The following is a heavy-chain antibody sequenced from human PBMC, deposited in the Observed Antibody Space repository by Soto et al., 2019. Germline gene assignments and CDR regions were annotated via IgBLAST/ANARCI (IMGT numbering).Heavy chain of an antibody. D-gene: IGHD2-15*01. Sequence: ASVKVSCKASGFTFASNDINWVRQGPGQGLQWMGWMNANVDATDSPQEFKGRVSMTWNASISTAYLELHNLKSDDTAVHYCAREVVVGDSVWLDPWGEGSMVTVSS. CDR3: AREVVVGDSVWLDP. CDR1: GFTFASND. V-gene: IGHV1-8*01. J-gene: IGHJ5*02. CDR2: MNANVDAT.